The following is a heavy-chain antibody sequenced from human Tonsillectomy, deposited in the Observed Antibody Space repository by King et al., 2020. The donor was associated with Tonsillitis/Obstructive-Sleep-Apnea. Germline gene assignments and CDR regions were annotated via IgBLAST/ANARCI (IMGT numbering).Heavy chain of an antibody. V-gene: IGHV4-39*01. CDR1: GGSISSSSYY. Sequence: QLQESGPGLVKPSETLSLTCTVSGGSISSSSYYWGWICQPPGKGLEWIGSIYYSGSTYYNPSLKSRVTISVDTSKNQFSLRLSSVSAADTAVYYCVRHAHDRDYCYYMDVWGKGTTVTVSS. J-gene: IGHJ6*03. CDR2: IYYSGST. CDR3: VRHAHDRDYCYYMDV. D-gene: IGHD3-3*01.